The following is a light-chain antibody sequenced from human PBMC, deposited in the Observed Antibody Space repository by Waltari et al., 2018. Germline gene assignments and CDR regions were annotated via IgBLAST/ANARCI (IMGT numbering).Light chain of an antibody. CDR1: NSDVGGYDF. CDR3: CSYAGADSSVL. J-gene: IGLJ2*01. V-gene: IGLV2-11*01. CDR2: DVY. Sequence: QSALTQPRPVSGSPGQSVTISCTGTNSDVGGYDFVPWYQQYPGKAPKLIIYDVYKRPPGVPDRFSGSKSGNTASLSISGLLNEDEADFYCCSYAGADSSVLFGGGTTLTVL.